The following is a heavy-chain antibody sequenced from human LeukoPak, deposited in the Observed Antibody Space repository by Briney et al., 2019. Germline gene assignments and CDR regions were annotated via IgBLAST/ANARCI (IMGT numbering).Heavy chain of an antibody. CDR1: GYTFTTYS. V-gene: IGHV1-3*03. D-gene: IGHD2-15*01. CDR2: INGGNAYT. Sequence: ASVKVSRKASGYTFTTYSMHWLRQAPGQRPEWMGWINGGNAYTQYSQEFQGRVTITRDTSASTSYMELSSLKSEDMAVYYCARSEYCTGDTCYSNAFDLWGQGTLVTVSS. J-gene: IGHJ3*01. CDR3: ARSEYCTGDTCYSNAFDL.